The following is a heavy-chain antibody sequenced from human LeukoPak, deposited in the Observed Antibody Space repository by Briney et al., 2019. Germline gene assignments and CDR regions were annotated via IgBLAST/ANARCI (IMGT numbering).Heavy chain of an antibody. J-gene: IGHJ4*02. CDR2: ISSSGGST. Sequence: GGSLRLSCAASGFTFSSSAMSWVRQVPGKGLEWVSGISSSGGSTNYADSVRGRFTISRDNSKNTLYVQMNSLRAEDTAVYYCVRDLGGRSGHWGQGTLVTVSS. CDR1: GFTFSSSA. V-gene: IGHV3-23*01. D-gene: IGHD1-26*01. CDR3: VRDLGGRSGH.